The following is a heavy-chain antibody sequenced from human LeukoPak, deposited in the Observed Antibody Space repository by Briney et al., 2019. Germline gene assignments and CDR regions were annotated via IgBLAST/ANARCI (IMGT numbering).Heavy chain of an antibody. V-gene: IGHV3-74*01. J-gene: IGHJ4*02. D-gene: IGHD6-13*01. Sequence: GGSLRLSCAASGVTSNYMTWVRQAPGKGLEWVSRINSDGSSTSYADSVKGRFTISRDDAKNTLYLQMNSLRAEDTAVYYCARDGERSSWYTSWGQGTLVTVSS. CDR1: GVTSNY. CDR2: INSDGSST. CDR3: ARDGERSSWYTS.